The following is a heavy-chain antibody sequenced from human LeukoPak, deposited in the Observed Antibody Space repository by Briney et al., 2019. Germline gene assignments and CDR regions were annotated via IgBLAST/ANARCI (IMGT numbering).Heavy chain of an antibody. CDR2: IYHSGST. Sequence: SGTLSLTCAVSGGSISSSNWWSWVRQPPGKGLEWIGEIYHSGSTNYNPSLKSRVTISVDKSKNQFSLKLSSVTAADTAVYYCAREGGRDGYKAEAFDIWGQGTMVTVSS. V-gene: IGHV4-4*02. J-gene: IGHJ3*02. D-gene: IGHD5-24*01. CDR1: GGSISSSNW. CDR3: AREGGRDGYKAEAFDI.